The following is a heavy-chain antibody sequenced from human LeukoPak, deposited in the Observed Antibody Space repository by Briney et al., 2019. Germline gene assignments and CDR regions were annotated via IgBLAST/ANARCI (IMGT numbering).Heavy chain of an antibody. Sequence: PGGSLRLSCADSGFTFSSYWMSWVRQAPGKGLEWVANIKQDGSEKYYVDSVKGRFTISRDKAKNSLYLQMNSLRAEDTAVYYCARDSTVTKYWGQGTLVTVSS. CDR2: IKQDGSEK. CDR1: GFTFSSYW. V-gene: IGHV3-7*04. D-gene: IGHD4-17*01. J-gene: IGHJ4*02. CDR3: ARDSTVTKY.